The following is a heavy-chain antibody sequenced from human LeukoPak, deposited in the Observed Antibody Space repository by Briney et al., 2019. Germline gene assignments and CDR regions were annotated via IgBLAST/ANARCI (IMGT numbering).Heavy chain of an antibody. Sequence: GSLRLSCAASGFIFSSYAMSWVRQAPGKGLEWIGYIYFSGITNYNPSLKSRITISVDTSKNQFSLNLSSVTAADTAVYYCARHLGFCSSTSCSTSRFDPWGQGTLVTVSS. V-gene: IGHV4-59*08. J-gene: IGHJ5*02. D-gene: IGHD2-2*01. CDR3: ARHLGFCSSTSCSTSRFDP. CDR1: GFIFSSYA. CDR2: IYFSGIT.